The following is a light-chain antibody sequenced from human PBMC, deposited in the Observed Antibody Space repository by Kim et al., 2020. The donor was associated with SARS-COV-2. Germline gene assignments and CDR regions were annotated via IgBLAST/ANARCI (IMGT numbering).Light chain of an antibody. J-gene: IGKJ5*01. CDR3: LQHSTYPIT. CDR2: GAS. Sequence: ASVGDRVTISCRASQDLRNDLGWYQQNPGRAPKRLIYGASSLQSGVPSRFSGSGSGTEFTLTISSVQPEDFATYFCLQHSTYPITFGQGTRLEIK. CDR1: QDLRND. V-gene: IGKV1-17*01.